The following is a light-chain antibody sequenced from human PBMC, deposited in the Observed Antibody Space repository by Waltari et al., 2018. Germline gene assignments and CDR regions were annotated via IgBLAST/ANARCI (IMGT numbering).Light chain of an antibody. CDR2: DAS. V-gene: IGKV3-11*01. CDR1: QSVSSY. J-gene: IGKJ5*01. Sequence: IVLTQSPATLSLSPGERATLSCRASQSVSSYLAWYQQKPGQAPRLLIYDASNRATGIPARFSGSGSGTDFTLTISSLDPEDFAVYYCQQRSNWITFGQGTRLEIK. CDR3: QQRSNWIT.